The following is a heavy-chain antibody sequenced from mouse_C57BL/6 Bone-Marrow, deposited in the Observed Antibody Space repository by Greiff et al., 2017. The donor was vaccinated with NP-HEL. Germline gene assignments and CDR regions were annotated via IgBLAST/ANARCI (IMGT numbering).Heavy chain of an antibody. CDR1: GYTFTSSW. Sequence: VQLQQSGAELVKPGASVKMSCKASGYTFTSSWITWVKPRPGQGLEWIGDIYPGSGSTNYNEKFKSKATLTVDTSSSTAYMQLSSLTSEDSAVYYCARYLFFDYWGQGTTLTVSS. J-gene: IGHJ2*01. CDR2: IYPGSGST. D-gene: IGHD5-1*01. V-gene: IGHV1-55*01. CDR3: ARYLFFDY.